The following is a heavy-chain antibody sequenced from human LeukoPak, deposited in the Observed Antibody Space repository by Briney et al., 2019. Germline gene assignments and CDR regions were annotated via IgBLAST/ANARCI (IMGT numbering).Heavy chain of an antibody. V-gene: IGHV3-21*01. D-gene: IGHD6-19*01. Sequence: PGGSLRLSCAASGFTFSSYSMNWVRQAPGKGLEWVSSISSSSSYIYYADSVKGRFTFSRDNAKNSLYLQMNSLRAEDTAVYYCARGGSSGWYFDYWGQGTLVTVSS. J-gene: IGHJ4*02. CDR1: GFTFSSYS. CDR2: ISSSSSYI. CDR3: ARGGSSGWYFDY.